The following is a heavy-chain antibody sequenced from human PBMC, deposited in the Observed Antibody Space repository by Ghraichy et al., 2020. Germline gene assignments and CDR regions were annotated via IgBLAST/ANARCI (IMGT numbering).Heavy chain of an antibody. CDR2: IKDDGGEK. Sequence: ESLNISCAASGFTFSSFWKSWVRQAPGKGLEWVANIKDDGGEKYYVDSVKGRFTISRDNAKNSLYLQMNNLRAEDTAVYYCAREPRGYSYGSWGQGTLVTVSS. CDR1: GFTFSSFW. J-gene: IGHJ4*02. CDR3: AREPRGYSYGS. V-gene: IGHV3-7*03. D-gene: IGHD5-18*01.